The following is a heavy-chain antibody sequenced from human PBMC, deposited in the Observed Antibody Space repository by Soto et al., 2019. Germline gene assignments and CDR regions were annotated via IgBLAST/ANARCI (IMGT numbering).Heavy chain of an antibody. D-gene: IGHD2-15*01. CDR2: IYSGGLT. CDR1: GFTVSSNY. Sequence: GGSLRLSCAASGFTVSSNYITWVRQAPGKGLDWVSVIYSGGLTFYADSVKGRFTISRDESKNTVYLQMNNLRAEDTAVYYCVRGSLFCSGGSCYLDWGQGTLVTVSS. J-gene: IGHJ4*02. CDR3: VRGSLFCSGGSCYLD. V-gene: IGHV3-53*01.